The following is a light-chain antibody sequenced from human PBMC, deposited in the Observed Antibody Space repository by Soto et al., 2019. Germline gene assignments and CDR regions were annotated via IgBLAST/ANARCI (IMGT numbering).Light chain of an antibody. J-gene: IGKJ1*01. CDR2: GAS. CDR1: ETFATN. CDR3: QQYFEWPPMT. Sequence: VMTQSPATLSVSPGERATLSCWASETFATNLAWYQQKPGQAPRLLISGASTRAAGISDRFRGSGSGTEFTLTISSLQSEDSAIYYCQQYFEWPPMTFGQGTKVEI. V-gene: IGKV3-15*01.